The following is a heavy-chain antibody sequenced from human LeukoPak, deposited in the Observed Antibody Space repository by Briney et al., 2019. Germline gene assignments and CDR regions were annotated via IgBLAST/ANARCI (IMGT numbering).Heavy chain of an antibody. CDR2: IKQNGNEK. J-gene: IGHJ4*02. D-gene: IGHD3-16*01. V-gene: IGHV3-7*01. CDR3: ARELRTFDY. CDR1: GFTFSSYW. Sequence: PGGSLRLSCAASGFTFSSYWMTWVRQAPGKGLEWVANIKQNGNEKNYVDSVEGRFTISRDNAKNSLYLQMNSLRAEDTAVYYCARELRTFDYWGQRTLVTVSS.